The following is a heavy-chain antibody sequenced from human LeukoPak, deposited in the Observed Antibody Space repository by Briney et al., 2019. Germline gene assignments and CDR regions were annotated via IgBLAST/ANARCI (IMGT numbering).Heavy chain of an antibody. Sequence: ASVKVSRKASGYTFTNYYIHWVRQAPGQGLEWMGIINPSGGSTNYAQKLQGRVTMTRDTSTSTVYMELSSLRSEDTAVYYCARDESRGHDYWGQGTLVIVSS. CDR3: ARDESRGHDY. J-gene: IGHJ4*02. D-gene: IGHD3-22*01. CDR1: GYTFTNYY. CDR2: INPSGGST. V-gene: IGHV1-46*04.